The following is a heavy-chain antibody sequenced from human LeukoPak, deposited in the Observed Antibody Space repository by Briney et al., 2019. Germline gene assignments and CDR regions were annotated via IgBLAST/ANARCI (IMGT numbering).Heavy chain of an antibody. Sequence: PGGSLRLSCAASGFTFSSYWMSWVRQAPGKGLEWVANIKQDGSEKYYVDSVKGRFTISRDNAKNSLYLQMNSLRAEDTAVYYCARLDYDYVWGSYRYYYYMDVWGKGTTVTVSS. D-gene: IGHD3-16*02. CDR1: GFTFSSYW. CDR3: ARLDYDYVWGSYRYYYYMDV. CDR2: IKQDGSEK. J-gene: IGHJ6*03. V-gene: IGHV3-7*01.